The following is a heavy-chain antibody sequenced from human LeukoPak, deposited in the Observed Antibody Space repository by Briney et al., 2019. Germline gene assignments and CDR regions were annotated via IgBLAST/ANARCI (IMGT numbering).Heavy chain of an antibody. CDR1: GGSFSGYY. D-gene: IGHD3-3*01. CDR3: ARGRADFWSGSYYFDY. CDR2: INHSGST. Sequence: SETLSLTCAVYGGSFSGYYWSWIRQPPGKGLEWIGEINHSGSTNYNPSLKSRVTISVDTSKNQFSLKLSSVTAADTAVYYCARGRADFWSGSYYFDYWGQGTLVTVSS. J-gene: IGHJ4*02. V-gene: IGHV4-34*01.